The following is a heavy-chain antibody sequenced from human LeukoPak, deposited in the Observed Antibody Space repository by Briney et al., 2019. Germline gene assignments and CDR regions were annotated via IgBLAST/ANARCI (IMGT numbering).Heavy chain of an antibody. J-gene: IGHJ4*02. CDR1: GFTFRDYY. D-gene: IGHD3-9*01. CDR3: ARSRGYFDWLLSY. V-gene: IGHV3-11*06. Sequence: GGSLRLSCAASGFTFRDYYMSWIRQAPGKGLEWVSYISSSSSYTNYVDSVKGRFTISRDNAKNSLYLQMNSLRAEDTAVYYCARSRGYFDWLLSYWGQGTLVTVSS. CDR2: ISSSSSYT.